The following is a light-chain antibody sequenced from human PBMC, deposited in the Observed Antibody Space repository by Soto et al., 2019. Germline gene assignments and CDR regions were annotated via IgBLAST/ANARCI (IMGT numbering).Light chain of an antibody. J-gene: IGLJ2*01. V-gene: IGLV2-11*01. CDR1: SSDVGGYDY. CDR2: DVN. CDR3: CSYAGRYTLL. Sequence: QSALTQPRSVSGSPGQSVTISCSGTSSDVGGYDYVSWSQHHPGKAPKLMIYDVNKRPSGVPDRFSGSKSGNTASLTISGLQAEDEADYYCCSYAGRYTLLFGGGTKVTVL.